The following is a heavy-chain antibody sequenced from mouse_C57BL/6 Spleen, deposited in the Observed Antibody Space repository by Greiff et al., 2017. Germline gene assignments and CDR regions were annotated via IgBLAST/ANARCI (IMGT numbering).Heavy chain of an antibody. CDR2: ISSGSSTI. D-gene: IGHD2-3*01. CDR1: GFTFSDYG. Sequence: EVKLVESGGGLVKPGGSLKLSCAASGFTFSDYGMHWVRQAPEKGLEWVAYISSGSSTIYYADTVKGRFTISRDNAKNTLFLQMTSLRSEDTAMYYCANDDSYPYYYAMDYWGQGTSVTVSS. CDR3: ANDDSYPYYYAMDY. J-gene: IGHJ4*01. V-gene: IGHV5-17*01.